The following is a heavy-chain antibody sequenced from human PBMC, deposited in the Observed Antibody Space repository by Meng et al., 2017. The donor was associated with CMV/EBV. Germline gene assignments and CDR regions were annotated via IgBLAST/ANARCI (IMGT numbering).Heavy chain of an antibody. CDR2: IRYDGSNK. Sequence: SCAPSGIIFTTYGLHWFRQAPGKGLEWVAFIRYDGSNKYYAGSVKGRFTISRDNSKNTMYLQMNSLRGEDTAIYYCAKDHRGRFIVGPRADGGHGMDVWGQGTTVTVSS. CDR1: GIIFTTYG. V-gene: IGHV3-30*02. J-gene: IGHJ6*02. CDR3: AKDHRGRFIVGPRADGGHGMDV. D-gene: IGHD1-26*01.